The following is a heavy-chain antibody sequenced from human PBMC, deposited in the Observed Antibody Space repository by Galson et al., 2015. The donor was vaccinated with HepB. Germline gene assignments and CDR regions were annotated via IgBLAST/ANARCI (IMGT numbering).Heavy chain of an antibody. J-gene: IGHJ6*02. CDR1: GGSISSYY. CDR2: IYYSGST. D-gene: IGHD3-3*01. CDR3: ARVARSGYDFWSGLGDGMDV. Sequence: ETLSLTCTVSGGSISSYYWSWIRQPPGKGLEWIGYIYYSGSTNYNPSLKSRVTISVDTSKNQFSLKLSSVTAADTAVYYCARVARSGYDFWSGLGDGMDVWGQGTTVTVSS. V-gene: IGHV4-59*01.